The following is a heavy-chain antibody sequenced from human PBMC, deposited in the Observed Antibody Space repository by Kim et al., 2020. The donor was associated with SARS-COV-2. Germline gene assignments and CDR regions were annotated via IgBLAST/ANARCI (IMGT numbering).Heavy chain of an antibody. J-gene: IGHJ4*02. CDR1: GFTFSSYG. CDR2: ISYDGSNK. D-gene: IGHD6-13*01. Sequence: GRSLRLSCAASGFTFSSYGMHWVRQAPGKGLEWVAVISYDGSNKYYADSVKGRFTISRDNSKNTLYLQMNSLRAEDTAVYYCAKDKGGPGYEFDYWGQGTLVTVSS. V-gene: IGHV3-30*18. CDR3: AKDKGGPGYEFDY.